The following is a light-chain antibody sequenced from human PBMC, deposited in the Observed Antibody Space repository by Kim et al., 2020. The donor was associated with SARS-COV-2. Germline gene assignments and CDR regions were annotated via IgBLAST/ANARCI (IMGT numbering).Light chain of an antibody. CDR2: GKN. J-gene: IGLJ1*01. CDR3: NSRDSSGNV. Sequence: SSELTQDPAVSVALGQTVRITCQGDSLRSYYASWYQQKPGQAPVLVIYGKNNRPSGIPDRFSGSSSGNTASLTITGAQAEDGADYYCNSRDSSGNVFGTG. V-gene: IGLV3-19*01. CDR1: SLRSYY.